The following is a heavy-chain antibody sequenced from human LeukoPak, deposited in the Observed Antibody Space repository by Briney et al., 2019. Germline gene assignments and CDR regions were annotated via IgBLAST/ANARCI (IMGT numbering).Heavy chain of an antibody. Sequence: PSGTLSLTCTVSGASISSSNYYWGWIRQPPGQGLEWIGTIYYTGSPYYNPSLRGRVSMSVDKSKNHVSLNLNSVTAADTAVYYCARNCSGGSCYSGAFDIWGQGTTVTVS. J-gene: IGHJ3*02. D-gene: IGHD2-15*01. CDR3: ARNCSGGSCYSGAFDI. CDR2: IYYTGSP. V-gene: IGHV4-39*02. CDR1: GASISSSNYY.